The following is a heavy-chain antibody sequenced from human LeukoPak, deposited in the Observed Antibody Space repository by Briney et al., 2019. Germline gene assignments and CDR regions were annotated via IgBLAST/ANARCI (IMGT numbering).Heavy chain of an antibody. J-gene: IGHJ3*02. D-gene: IGHD1-26*01. V-gene: IGHV1-2*02. CDR3: ARGYSGSYFDAFDI. CDR1: GYTFTGYY. CDR2: INPNSGGT. Sequence: ASVKASCKASGYTFTGYYMHWVRQAPGQGLEWMGWINPNSGGTNYAQKFQGRVTMTRDTSISTAYMELSRLRSDDTAVYYCARGYSGSYFDAFDIWGQGTMVTVSS.